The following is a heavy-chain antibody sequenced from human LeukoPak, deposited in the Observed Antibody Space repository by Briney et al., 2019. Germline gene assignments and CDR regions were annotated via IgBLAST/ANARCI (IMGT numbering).Heavy chain of an antibody. CDR1: GYTFTGYY. V-gene: IGHV1-2*02. J-gene: IGHJ5*02. CDR3: ARELSITGTTSWFDP. D-gene: IGHD1-7*01. CDR2: INPNSGGT. Sequence: ASVKVSCKASGYTFTGYYMHWVRQAPGQGLEWMGSINPNSGGTNYAQKFQGRVTMTRDTSISTAYMELSRLRSDDTAVYYCARELSITGTTSWFDPWGQGTLVTASS.